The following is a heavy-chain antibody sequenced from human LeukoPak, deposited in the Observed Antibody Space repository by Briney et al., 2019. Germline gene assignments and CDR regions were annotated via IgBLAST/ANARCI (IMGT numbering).Heavy chain of an antibody. D-gene: IGHD7-27*01. CDR3: ARDRTGDRWFDP. CDR1: GGSITSGHYY. J-gene: IGHJ5*02. V-gene: IGHV4-30-4*08. Sequence: PSETLSLTCTVSGGSITSGHYYWSWIRQPPGKGLEWIGYIYYSGSTYYNPSLTSRVTISVDTSKNQFSLRLSSVTAADTAVYYCARDRTGDRWFDPWGQGTLVTVSS. CDR2: IYYSGST.